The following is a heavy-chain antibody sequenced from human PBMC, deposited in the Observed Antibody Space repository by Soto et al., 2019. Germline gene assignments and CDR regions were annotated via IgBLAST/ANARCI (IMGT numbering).Heavy chain of an antibody. CDR3: ARQGDYDFWSGYYRRAYYYGMDV. D-gene: IGHD3-3*01. J-gene: IGHJ6*02. V-gene: IGHV4-39*01. Sequence: SETLSLTCTVSGGSISSSSYYWGWIRQPPGKGLEWIGSIYYSGSTYYNPSLKSRVTISVDTSKNQFSLKLSSVTAADTAVYYCARQGDYDFWSGYYRRAYYYGMDVWGQGTTVTVSS. CDR2: IYYSGST. CDR1: GGSISSSSYY.